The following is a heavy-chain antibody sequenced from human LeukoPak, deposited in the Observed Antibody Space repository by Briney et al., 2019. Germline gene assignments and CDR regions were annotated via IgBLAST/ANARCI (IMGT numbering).Heavy chain of an antibody. Sequence: ASVKVSCXASGYTFTSYGISWVRQAPGQGLEWMGWISAYNGNTNYAQKLQGRVTMTTDTSTSTAYMELRSLRSDDTAVYYCARHYGGNPLDAFDIWGQGTMVTVSS. CDR1: GYTFTSYG. J-gene: IGHJ3*02. V-gene: IGHV1-18*01. D-gene: IGHD4-23*01. CDR3: ARHYGGNPLDAFDI. CDR2: ISAYNGNT.